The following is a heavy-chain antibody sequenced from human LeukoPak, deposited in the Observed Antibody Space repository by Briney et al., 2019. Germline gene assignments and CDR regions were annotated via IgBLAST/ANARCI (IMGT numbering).Heavy chain of an antibody. CDR1: GYTFTGYY. V-gene: IGHV1-2*02. Sequence: ASVEVSCKASGYTFTGYYMHWVRQAPGQGLEWMGWINPNSGGTNYAQKFQGRVTMTRDTSISTAYMELSRLRSDDTAVYYCARDMPYYYDSSGYYYGYFDYWGQGTLVTVSS. D-gene: IGHD3-22*01. CDR2: INPNSGGT. CDR3: ARDMPYYYDSSGYYYGYFDY. J-gene: IGHJ4*02.